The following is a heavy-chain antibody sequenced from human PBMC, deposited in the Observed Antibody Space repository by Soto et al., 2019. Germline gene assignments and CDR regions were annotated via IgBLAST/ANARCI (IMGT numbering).Heavy chain of an antibody. V-gene: IGHV5-51*01. CDR2: VYPGDSET. CDR3: SRGGLWLGDDRPFYNYGMDV. J-gene: IGHJ6*02. CDR1: GYRFTAYW. Sequence: EEQLVQSGAEVKKPGDSLRISCKASGYRFTAYWIGWLRQKPGEGPEWMGVVYPGDSETRYSPSFQGQVTISVDKSISTAYLQWSSLKTSDTAMYFCSRGGLWLGDDRPFYNYGMDVWGQGTTVTVTS. D-gene: IGHD3-10*01.